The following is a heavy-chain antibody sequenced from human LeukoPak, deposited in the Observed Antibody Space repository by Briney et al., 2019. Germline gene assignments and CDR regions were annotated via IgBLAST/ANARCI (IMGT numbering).Heavy chain of an antibody. J-gene: IGHJ4*02. V-gene: IGHV3-49*03. CDR3: TRVVMDYDILTGLDY. CDR1: GFTFGDYT. CDR2: IRSKAYGGTT. D-gene: IGHD3-9*01. Sequence: GGSLRLSCTASGFTFGDYTMSWFRQAPGKGLEWVGFIRSKAYGGTTEYAASVKGRFTISRDDSKSIAYLQMNSLKTEDTAVYYCTRVVMDYDILTGLDYWGQGTLVTVSS.